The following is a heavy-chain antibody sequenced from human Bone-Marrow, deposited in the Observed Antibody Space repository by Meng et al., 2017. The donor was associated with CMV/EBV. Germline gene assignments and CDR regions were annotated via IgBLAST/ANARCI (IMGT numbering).Heavy chain of an antibody. CDR2: INHSGST. CDR1: GGSFSGYY. D-gene: IGHD2-2*02. J-gene: IGHJ6*02. Sequence: SETLSLTCAVYGGSFSGYYWSWIRQPPGKGLEWIGEINHSGSTNYNPSLKSRVTISVDTSKNQFSLKLSSVTAADTAVYYCARRRGYCSSTSCYNYYGMYVWGQGTTVTVSS. V-gene: IGHV4-34*01. CDR3: ARRRGYCSSTSCYNYYGMYV.